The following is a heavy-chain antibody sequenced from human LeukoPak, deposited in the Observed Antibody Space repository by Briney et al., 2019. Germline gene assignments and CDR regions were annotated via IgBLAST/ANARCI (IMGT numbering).Heavy chain of an antibody. V-gene: IGHV4-30-4*08. CDR3: ARANSYGSGSYLRFDY. D-gene: IGHD3-10*01. CDR2: IYYSGST. J-gene: IGHJ4*02. CDR1: GGSISSGDYY. Sequence: PSETLSLTCTVSGGSISSGDYYWSWIRQPPGKGLEWIGYIYYSGSTYYNPSLKSRVTISVDTSKNQFSLKLSSVTAADTAVYYCARANSYGSGSYLRFDYLGQGTLVTVSS.